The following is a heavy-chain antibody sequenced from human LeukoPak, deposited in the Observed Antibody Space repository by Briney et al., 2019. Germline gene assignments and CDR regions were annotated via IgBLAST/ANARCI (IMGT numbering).Heavy chain of an antibody. Sequence: SETLSLTCAVYGGSFSGYYWSWIRQPPGKGLERIGEINHSGSTNYNPSLKSRVTISVDTSKNQFSLKLSSVTAADTAVYYCARGPMVVVTATAEYFQHWGQGTLVTVSS. CDR2: INHSGST. J-gene: IGHJ1*01. CDR1: GGSFSGYY. CDR3: ARGPMVVVTATAEYFQH. D-gene: IGHD2-21*02. V-gene: IGHV4-34*01.